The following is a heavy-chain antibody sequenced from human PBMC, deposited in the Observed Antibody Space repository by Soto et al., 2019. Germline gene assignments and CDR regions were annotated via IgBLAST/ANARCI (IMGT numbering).Heavy chain of an antibody. CDR3: ARSDEADY. CDR2: IWYDGSNK. V-gene: IGHV3-33*01. Sequence: QVQLVESGGGVVQPGRSLRLSCAASGFTFSSYGMHWVRQAPGKGREWVALIWYDGSNKYYADSVKGRFTISRDNSKNTLYLQMNSLRVEDTAVYYCARSDEADYWGQGTLVTVSS. CDR1: GFTFSSYG. J-gene: IGHJ4*02.